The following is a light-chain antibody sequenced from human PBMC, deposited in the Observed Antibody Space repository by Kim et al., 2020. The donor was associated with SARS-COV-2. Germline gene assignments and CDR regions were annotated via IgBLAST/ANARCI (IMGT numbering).Light chain of an antibody. CDR3: QQYNNWPRT. J-gene: IGKJ1*01. Sequence: IVLTQSPGTLSLSPGERATLSCRASQSVSSMYLAWYQQKPGQAPRLLIYGASTRATGIPARFSGSGSGTEFTLTISSLQSEDFALYFCQQYNNWPRTFGQGTKVDIK. CDR2: GAS. CDR1: QSVSSMY. V-gene: IGKV3-15*01.